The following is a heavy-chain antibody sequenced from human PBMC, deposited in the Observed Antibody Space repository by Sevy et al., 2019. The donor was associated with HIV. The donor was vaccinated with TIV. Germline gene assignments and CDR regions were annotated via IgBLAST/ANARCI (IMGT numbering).Heavy chain of an antibody. D-gene: IGHD3-9*01. CDR1: GFAFSSFE. CDR3: EGILRYVDLGRTRNDY. V-gene: IGHV3-48*03. Sequence: GGSLRLSCAASGFAFSSFEMNWVRQAPGKGLEWLSYISSSGSTIYYADSVKGRFTISGDNAKNSLYLQMSSLRAEDTAVYYCEGILRYVDLGRTRNDYWGQGTLVTVSS. CDR2: ISSSGSTI. J-gene: IGHJ4*02.